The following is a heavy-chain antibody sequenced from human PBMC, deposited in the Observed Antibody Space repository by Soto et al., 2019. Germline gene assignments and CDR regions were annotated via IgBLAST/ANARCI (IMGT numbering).Heavy chain of an antibody. V-gene: IGHV5-51*01. CDR1: GYSFTSYW. Sequence: GESLKISCKGSGYSFTSYWIGWVRQMPGKGLEWMGIIYPGDSDTRYSPSFQGQVTISADKSVSTAYLQWSGLKASDTAMHYWARRHIAARLRFDSWGQGTMVTVSS. CDR3: ARRHIAARLRFDS. J-gene: IGHJ3*02. CDR2: IYPGDSDT. D-gene: IGHD6-6*01.